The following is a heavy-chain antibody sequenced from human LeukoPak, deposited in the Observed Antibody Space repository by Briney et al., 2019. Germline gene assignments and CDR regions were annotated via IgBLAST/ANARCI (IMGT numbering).Heavy chain of an antibody. J-gene: IGHJ4*02. CDR3: ARDQEAYYYDSSAYNYFDY. V-gene: IGHV1-18*01. CDR1: GYTFTSYG. Sequence: ASVKVSCKASGYTFTSYGISWVRQAPGQGLEWMGWISGYNGNTNYAQKLQGRVTMTTDTSTSTAYMELRSLRSDDTAMYYCARDQEAYYYDSSAYNYFDYWGQGTLVTVSS. CDR2: ISGYNGNT. D-gene: IGHD3-22*01.